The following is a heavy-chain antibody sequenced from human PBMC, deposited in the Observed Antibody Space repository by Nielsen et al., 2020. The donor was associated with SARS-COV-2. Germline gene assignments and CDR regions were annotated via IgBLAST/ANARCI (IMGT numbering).Heavy chain of an antibody. CDR2: INPNSGGT. CDR1: GYTFTGYY. CDR3: ARGPHYYDSSGYFLDY. V-gene: IGHV1-2*02. D-gene: IGHD3-22*01. J-gene: IGHJ4*02. Sequence: ASVKVSCKASGYTFTGYYMHWVRQAPGQGLEWMGWINPNSGGTNYAQKFQGRVTMTRDTSISTAYMELSRLRSDDTAVYYCARGPHYYDSSGYFLDYWGQGTLVTVSS.